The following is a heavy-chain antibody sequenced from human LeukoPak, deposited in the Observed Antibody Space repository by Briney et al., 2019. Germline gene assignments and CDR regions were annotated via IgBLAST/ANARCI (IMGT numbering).Heavy chain of an antibody. V-gene: IGHV1-46*01. CDR3: ARDWYYYGSGSYWFDP. J-gene: IGHJ5*02. CDR1: GNIFTSSY. CDR2: INPSDGTR. D-gene: IGHD3-10*01. Sequence: ASVKVSCKASGNIFTSSYTHWVRQAPGQGLEWMGVINPSDGTRNYAQKFQGRVTMTRDTSISTAYMELSRLRSDDTAVYYCARDWYYYGSGSYWFDPWGQGTLVTVSS.